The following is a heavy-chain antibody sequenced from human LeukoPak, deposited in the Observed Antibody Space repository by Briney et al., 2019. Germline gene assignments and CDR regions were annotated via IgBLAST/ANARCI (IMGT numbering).Heavy chain of an antibody. J-gene: IGHJ3*02. Sequence: SETLSLTCSGSGDSISSYYWSWIRQPPGKGLEWIGYIYYSGNTNYNPSLKSRVTISEDTSKNQFSLKLSSVNDADTAVYYCARYVSGSFFAFDIWGQGTMVTVSS. CDR1: GDSISSYY. D-gene: IGHD3-10*01. CDR3: ARYVSGSFFAFDI. CDR2: IYYSGNT. V-gene: IGHV4-59*01.